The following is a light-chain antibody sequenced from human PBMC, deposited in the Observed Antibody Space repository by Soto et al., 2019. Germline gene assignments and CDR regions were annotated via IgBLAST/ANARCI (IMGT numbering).Light chain of an antibody. Sequence: QSALTQPASVSGSPGQSITISCTGASSDIGGYNYVSWYQQHPGKAPKLMIYDVTKWPSGVSHRFSGSKSGNTASLTISGLQPEDEADYYCRSYTSSSTLVFGGGTKVTVL. J-gene: IGLJ2*01. CDR2: DVT. CDR1: SSDIGGYNY. V-gene: IGLV2-14*01. CDR3: RSYTSSSTLV.